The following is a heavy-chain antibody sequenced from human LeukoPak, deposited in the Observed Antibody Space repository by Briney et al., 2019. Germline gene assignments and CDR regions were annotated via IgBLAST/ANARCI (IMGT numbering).Heavy chain of an antibody. Sequence: ASVKVSCKVSGYTLTELSMHWVRQAPGKGLEWMGGFGLEDGERISAQKFQGRVTMTEDTSTDTAYMELSSLRSEDTAVYYCATVSAQQAVPAIDFDYWGQGTLVTVST. V-gene: IGHV1-24*01. CDR1: GYTLTELS. CDR3: ATVSAQQAVPAIDFDY. J-gene: IGHJ4*02. CDR2: FGLEDGER. D-gene: IGHD6-13*01.